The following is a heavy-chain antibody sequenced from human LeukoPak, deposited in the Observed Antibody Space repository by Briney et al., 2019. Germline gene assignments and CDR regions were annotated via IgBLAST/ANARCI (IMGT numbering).Heavy chain of an antibody. CDR1: GCSITSSSYY. V-gene: IGHV4-39*01. D-gene: IGHD6-13*01. Sequence: PSETLSLTCTVSGCSITSSSYYWGWIRQPPGKGLEWIGSIFYSGSTYYNPSLKSRVTISVDTSKTQFSLKLSSVTAADTAVYYCAKQQLVRCFDYWGQGTLVTVSS. J-gene: IGHJ4*02. CDR2: IFYSGST. CDR3: AKQQLVRCFDY.